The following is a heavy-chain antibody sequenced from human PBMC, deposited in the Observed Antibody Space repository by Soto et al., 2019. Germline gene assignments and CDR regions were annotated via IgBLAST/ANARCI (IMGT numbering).Heavy chain of an antibody. J-gene: IGHJ1*01. Sequence: GGSLRLSCAASGFTFSSYAMSWVRQAPGKGLEWVSAISGSGGSKYYADSVKGRFTISRDNSKNTLYLQMNSLRAEDTVVYYCAKGLYCSGGSCYSEYFQHWGQGTLVTVSS. CDR3: AKGLYCSGGSCYSEYFQH. CDR1: GFTFSSYA. D-gene: IGHD2-15*01. V-gene: IGHV3-23*01. CDR2: ISGSGGSK.